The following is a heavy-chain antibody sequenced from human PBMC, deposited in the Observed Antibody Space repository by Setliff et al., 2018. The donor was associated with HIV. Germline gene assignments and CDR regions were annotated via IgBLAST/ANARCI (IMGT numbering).Heavy chain of an antibody. V-gene: IGHV3-64*04. J-gene: IGHJ4*02. CDR3: ARDRYSGSSTDY. CDR1: GFTFSSYA. CDR2: ISSNGGST. D-gene: IGHD1-26*01. Sequence: PGGSLRLSCSASGFTFSSYAMHWVRQAPGKGLEYVSAISSNGGSTHYADSVKGRFTISRDNVKNSLYLQMNSLRAEDTAVYYCARDRYSGSSTDYWGQGTLVTVSS.